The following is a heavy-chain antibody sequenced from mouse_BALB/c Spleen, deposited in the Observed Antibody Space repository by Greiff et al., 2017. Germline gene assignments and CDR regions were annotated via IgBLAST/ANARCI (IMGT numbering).Heavy chain of an antibody. CDR2: ISYSGST. CDR1: GYSITSDYA. Sequence: EVQLHESGPGLVKPSQSLSLTCTVTGYSITSDYAWNWIRQFPGNKLEWMGYISYSGSTSYNPSLKSRISITRDTSKNQFFLQLNSVTTEDTATYYCARGDYRYDGFAYWGQGTLVTVSA. V-gene: IGHV3-2*02. CDR3: ARGDYRYDGFAY. D-gene: IGHD2-14*01. J-gene: IGHJ3*01.